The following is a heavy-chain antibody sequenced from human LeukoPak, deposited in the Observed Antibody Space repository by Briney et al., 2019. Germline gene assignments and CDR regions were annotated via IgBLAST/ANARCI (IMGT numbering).Heavy chain of an antibody. CDR2: IYYSGST. D-gene: IGHD6-13*01. J-gene: IGHJ4*02. Sequence: SQTLSLTCTVSGGSISSGDYYWSWIRQPPGKGLEWIGYIYYSGSTYYNPSLKSRVTISVDTSKNQFSLKLSSVTAADTAVYYCARGTDDQAAAGFVLDYWGQGTLVTVSS. CDR1: GGSISSGDYY. V-gene: IGHV4-30-4*01. CDR3: ARGTDDQAAAGFVLDY.